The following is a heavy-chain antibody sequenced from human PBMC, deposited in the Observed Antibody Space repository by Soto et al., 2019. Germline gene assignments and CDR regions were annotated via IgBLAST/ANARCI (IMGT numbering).Heavy chain of an antibody. J-gene: IGHJ4*02. CDR1: GYTFTSYG. D-gene: IGHD3-22*01. CDR2: ISAYNGNT. Sequence: ASVKVSCKASGYTFTSYGISWARQAPGQGLEWMGWISAYNGNTNYAQKLQGRVTMTTDTSTSTAYMELRSLRSDDTAVYYCARYHYYDSSGYSLFDYWGQGPLGTVSS. V-gene: IGHV1-18*01. CDR3: ARYHYYDSSGYSLFDY.